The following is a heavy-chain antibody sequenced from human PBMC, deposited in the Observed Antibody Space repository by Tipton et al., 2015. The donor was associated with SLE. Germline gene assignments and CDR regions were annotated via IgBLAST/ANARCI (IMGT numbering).Heavy chain of an antibody. V-gene: IGHV3-43*02. CDR3: ARDWFGESFFDY. D-gene: IGHD3-10*01. CDR2: ISGDGSTT. J-gene: IGHJ4*02. Sequence: GSLRLSCAASGFTFDDYAMHWVRQAPGKGLEWVSFISGDGSTTDYADSVKGRFTISRDNAKNSLYLQMNSLRAEDTAVYYCARDWFGESFFDYWGQGTLVTVSS. CDR1: GFTFDDYA.